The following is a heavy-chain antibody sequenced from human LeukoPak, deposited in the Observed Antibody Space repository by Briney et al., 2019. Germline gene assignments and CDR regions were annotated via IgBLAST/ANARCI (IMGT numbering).Heavy chain of an antibody. CDR1: GFTLSSFW. J-gene: IGHJ4*02. D-gene: IGHD2-2*01. CDR2: IKEDGSEK. Sequence: GGSLRLSCAASGFTLSSFWMSWVRQAPGKGLEWVANIKEDGSEKYYADSVKGRFTISRDNAENSLYLQMNSLRAEDTAVYYCARGPQRFCSTNSCSLNYWGQGTLVTVSS. CDR3: ARGPQRFCSTNSCSLNY. V-gene: IGHV3-7*01.